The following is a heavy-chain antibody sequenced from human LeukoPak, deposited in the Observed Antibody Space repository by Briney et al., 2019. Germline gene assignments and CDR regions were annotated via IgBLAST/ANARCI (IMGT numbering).Heavy chain of an antibody. V-gene: IGHV3-30*01. CDR2: ISCEGDNN. D-gene: IGHD1/OR15-1a*01. CDR3: ARDEDTLWNIENDAFDI. J-gene: IGHJ3*02. CDR1: GFTFSNSI. Sequence: PGGSLRLSCAASGFTFSNSIMHWVRQAPGKGLEWVSVISCEGDNNYYADAVKGRFTISRDNSKNTLYLQMDSLRIEDTAVYYCARDEDTLWNIENDAFDICGQGTLVTVSS.